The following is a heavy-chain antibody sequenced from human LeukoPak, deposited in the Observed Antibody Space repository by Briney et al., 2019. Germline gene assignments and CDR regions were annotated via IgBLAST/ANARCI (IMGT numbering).Heavy chain of an antibody. D-gene: IGHD3-9*01. J-gene: IGHJ5*02. Sequence: PSETLSLTCTVSGGSISSYYWSWIRQPPGKGLEWIGYIYYSGSTNYNPYLKSRVTISVDTSKNQFSLKLSSVTAADTAVYYCASSYYDILTGYYNPVNWFDPWGQGTLVTVSS. CDR3: ASSYYDILTGYYNPVNWFDP. CDR2: IYYSGST. CDR1: GGSISSYY. V-gene: IGHV4-59*01.